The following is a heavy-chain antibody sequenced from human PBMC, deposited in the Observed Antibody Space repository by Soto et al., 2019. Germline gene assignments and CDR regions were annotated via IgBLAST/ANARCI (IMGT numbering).Heavy chain of an antibody. CDR3: AKGNSGTFHAFHI. J-gene: IGHJ3*02. Sequence: EVQLLESGGGLVQPGGSLRLSCAAPGFMFSSYVMSWVRQAPGKGLEWVSAISGSGGDTFYADSVKGRFTISRDNSKNRLYVQMNSLSADDTAVYYCAKGNSGTFHAFHIWGQGTVVTVSS. V-gene: IGHV3-23*01. D-gene: IGHD1-26*01. CDR1: GFMFSSYV. CDR2: ISGSGGDT.